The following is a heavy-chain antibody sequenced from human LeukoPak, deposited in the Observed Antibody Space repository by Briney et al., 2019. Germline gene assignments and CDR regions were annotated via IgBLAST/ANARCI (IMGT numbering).Heavy chain of an antibody. D-gene: IGHD4-23*01. J-gene: IGHJ4*02. V-gene: IGHV4-59*01. CDR1: GGSISSYY. CDR3: ARTRPDYGGNSFDY. Sequence: PSETLSLTCTVSGGSISSYYWSWIRQPPGKGLEWIGYIYYSGSTNYNPSLKSRVTISVDTSKNQFSLKLSSVTAADTAVYYCARTRPDYGGNSFDYWGQGTLVTVSS. CDR2: IYYSGST.